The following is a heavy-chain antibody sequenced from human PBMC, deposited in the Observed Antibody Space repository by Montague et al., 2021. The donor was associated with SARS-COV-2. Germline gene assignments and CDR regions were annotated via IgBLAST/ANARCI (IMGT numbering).Heavy chain of an antibody. V-gene: IGHV2-70*11. J-gene: IGHJ4*02. Sequence: PALVKPTQTLTLTCTFSGFSLSTSGMCVSWIRQPPGKALEWLARXXWDDDKYYSTSLKTSLTISKDTSKNQVVLTMTNMDPVDTATYYCAREYSSGVYFDYWGQGTLVTVSS. CDR3: AREYSSGVYFDY. D-gene: IGHD6-19*01. CDR1: GFSLSTSGMC. CDR2: XXWDDDK.